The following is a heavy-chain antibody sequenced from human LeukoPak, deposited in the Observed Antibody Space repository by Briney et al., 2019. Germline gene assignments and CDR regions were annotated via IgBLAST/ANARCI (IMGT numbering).Heavy chain of an antibody. CDR3: ARDRGDYLDS. Sequence: SETLSLTCAVYGGSFSGYYWSWIRQPPGKGLEWIGEINHSGSTNYNPSLKSRVTISVDTSKNQFSLKLSSVTAADTAVYYCARDRGDYLDSWGQGTLVTVSS. J-gene: IGHJ4*02. CDR2: INHSGST. CDR1: GGSFSGYY. V-gene: IGHV4-34*01. D-gene: IGHD3-10*01.